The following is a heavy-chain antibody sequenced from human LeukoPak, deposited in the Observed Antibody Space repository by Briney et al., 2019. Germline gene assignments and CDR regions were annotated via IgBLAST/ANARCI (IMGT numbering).Heavy chain of an antibody. Sequence: TGGSLRLSCAASGFTFSSYGMHWVRQAPGKGLEWVAFIRYDGSNKYYADSVKGRFTISRDNSKNTLYLQMNSLRAEDTAVYYCAKDPVFGYSSGGGYWGQGTLVTVSS. D-gene: IGHD6-19*01. CDR3: AKDPVFGYSSGGGY. V-gene: IGHV3-30*02. CDR1: GFTFSSYG. CDR2: IRYDGSNK. J-gene: IGHJ4*02.